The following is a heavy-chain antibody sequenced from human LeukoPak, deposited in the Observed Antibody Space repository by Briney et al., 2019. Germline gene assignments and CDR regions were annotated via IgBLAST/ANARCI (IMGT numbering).Heavy chain of an antibody. CDR1: GGSISSNY. CDR3: ARTTSGVGGFDS. D-gene: IGHD6-19*01. J-gene: IGHJ4*02. Sequence: SGTLSLTCTVSGGSISSNYWSWIRQPPGKGLEWIAYIYYSGSSNYNPSLKSRVTISGDTSKNQFSLKLNSVTAADTAVYYCARTTSGVGGFDSWGQGTLVTVSS. CDR2: IYYSGSS. V-gene: IGHV4-59*01.